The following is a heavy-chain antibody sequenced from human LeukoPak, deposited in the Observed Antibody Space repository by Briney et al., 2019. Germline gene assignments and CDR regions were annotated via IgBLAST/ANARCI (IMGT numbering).Heavy chain of an antibody. CDR3: ARDRVTATYYYYYMDV. Sequence: SQTLSLTCAISGDSVSSNSAAWNWIRQSPSRGLEWLGRTCYRSKWYNDYAVSVKSRITINPDTSKNQFSLQLNSVTPEDTAVYYCARDRVTATYYYYYMDVWGKGTTVTVSS. D-gene: IGHD5-18*01. J-gene: IGHJ6*03. CDR2: TCYRSKWYN. V-gene: IGHV6-1*01. CDR1: GDSVSSNSAA.